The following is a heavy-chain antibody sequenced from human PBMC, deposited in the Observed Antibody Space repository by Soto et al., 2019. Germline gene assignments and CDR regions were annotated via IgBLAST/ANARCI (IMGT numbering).Heavy chain of an antibody. CDR1: GGAFSSYT. V-gene: IGHV1-69*06. Sequence: QVQLVQSGTEVKKPGSSVKVSCKASGGAFSSYTINWVRQAPGQGLEWMGGIIPIFGTANYAQKFQGRVTFNADTSTNTAFMELHSLRSNDTDGYYCSRDAIAAAGTNDWGQGTLVTVSS. D-gene: IGHD6-13*01. J-gene: IGHJ4*02. CDR2: IIPIFGTA. CDR3: SRDAIAAAGTND.